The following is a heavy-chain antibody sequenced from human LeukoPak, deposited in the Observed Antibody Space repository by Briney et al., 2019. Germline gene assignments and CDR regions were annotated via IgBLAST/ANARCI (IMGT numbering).Heavy chain of an antibody. D-gene: IGHD5-18*01. CDR2: ISFDGSNK. Sequence: PGGSLRLSCAASGFTFSSYTIHWVRQPPGKGLEWVAVISFDGSNKYYADSVKGRFTISRDNSRNTLYLQMNSLRAEDTAVYYCAKYPSPQNTAMASWYYGMDVWGQGTTVTVSS. V-gene: IGHV3-30-3*02. CDR1: GFTFSSYT. CDR3: AKYPSPQNTAMASWYYGMDV. J-gene: IGHJ6*02.